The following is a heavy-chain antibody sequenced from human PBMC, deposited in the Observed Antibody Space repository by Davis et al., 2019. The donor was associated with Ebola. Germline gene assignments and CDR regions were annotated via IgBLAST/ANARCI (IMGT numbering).Heavy chain of an antibody. CDR2: IYYSGST. D-gene: IGHD3-22*01. V-gene: IGHV4-30-4*01. Sequence: PSETLSLTCTVSGGSISSGDYYWSWIRQPPGKGLEWIGYIYYSGSTYYNPSLKSRVTISVDTSKNQFSLKLSSVTAADTAVYYCARVGSGYYYVEAFDIWGQGTMVTVSS. CDR3: ARVGSGYYYVEAFDI. CDR1: GGSISSGDYY. J-gene: IGHJ3*02.